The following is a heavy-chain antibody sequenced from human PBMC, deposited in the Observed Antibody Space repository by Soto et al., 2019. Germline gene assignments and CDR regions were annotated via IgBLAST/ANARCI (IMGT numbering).Heavy chain of an antibody. Sequence: QVQLQQWGAGLLKPSETLSLTCAVYGGSFSGYYWSWIRQPPGKGLEWIGEINHSGSTNYNPSLKSRVTISVDTSKNQFSLKLSSVTAADTAVYYCARVDCKQGIAAAGALVDYWGQGTLVTVSS. V-gene: IGHV4-34*01. J-gene: IGHJ4*02. CDR1: GGSFSGYY. D-gene: IGHD6-13*01. CDR2: INHSGST. CDR3: ARVDCKQGIAAAGALVDY.